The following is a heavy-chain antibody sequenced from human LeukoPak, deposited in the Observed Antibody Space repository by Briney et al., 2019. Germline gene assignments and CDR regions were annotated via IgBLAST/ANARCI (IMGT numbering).Heavy chain of an antibody. J-gene: IGHJ4*02. Sequence: GGSLRLSCAASGFTFSSYSMNRVRQAPGKGLEWVSYISSSSSTIYYADSVKGRFTISRDNAKNSLYLQMNSPRAEDTAVYYCARDRRYYDSSGYGIWGQGTLVTVSS. CDR1: GFTFSSYS. CDR3: ARDRRYYDSSGYGI. V-gene: IGHV3-48*04. CDR2: ISSSSSTI. D-gene: IGHD3-22*01.